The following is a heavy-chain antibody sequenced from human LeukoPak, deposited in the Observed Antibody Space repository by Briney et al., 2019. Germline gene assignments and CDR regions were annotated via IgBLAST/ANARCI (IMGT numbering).Heavy chain of an antibody. V-gene: IGHV3-30*04. CDR2: ISYDGSNK. J-gene: IGHJ6*04. CDR3: ARGDLYCRGTSCYPHYGMDV. CDR1: GFTFSNYA. Sequence: PGGSLRLSCAASGFTFSNYAMHWVRQVPGKGLEWVAVISYDGSNKYYADSVKGRFTISRDNSKNTLSVQMNSLRADDTAVYYCARGDLYCRGTSCYPHYGMDVWGKGTTVTVFS. D-gene: IGHD2-2*01.